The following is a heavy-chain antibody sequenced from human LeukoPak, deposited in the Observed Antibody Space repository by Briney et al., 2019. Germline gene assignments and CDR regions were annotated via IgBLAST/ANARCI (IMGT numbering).Heavy chain of an antibody. CDR1: GYTFASYY. CDR2: INPSGGST. Sequence: ASVKVSCKASGYTFASYYMHWVRQAPGQGLEWMGIINPSGGSTSYAQKFQGRVTMTRDTSTSTVYMELSSLRSEDTAVYYCAGADWLSYFDYWGQGTLVTVSS. CDR3: AGADWLSYFDY. J-gene: IGHJ4*02. D-gene: IGHD3-9*01. V-gene: IGHV1-46*01.